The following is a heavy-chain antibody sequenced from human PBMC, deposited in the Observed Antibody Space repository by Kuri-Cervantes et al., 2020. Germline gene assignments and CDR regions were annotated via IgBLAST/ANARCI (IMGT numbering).Heavy chain of an antibody. V-gene: IGHV3-30-3*01. J-gene: IGHJ4*02. CDR3: ARESKYDYGDYGFDY. CDR2: ISYDGGNK. CDR1: GFTFDDYA. D-gene: IGHD4-17*01. Sequence: GESLKISCAASGFTFDDYAMHWVRQAPGKGLEWVAVISYDGGNKYYADSVKGRFTISRDNSKNTLYLQMNSLRAEDTAVYYCARESKYDYGDYGFDYWGQGTLVTVSS.